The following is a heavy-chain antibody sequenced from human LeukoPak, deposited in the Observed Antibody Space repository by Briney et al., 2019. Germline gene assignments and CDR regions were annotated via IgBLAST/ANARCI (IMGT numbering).Heavy chain of an antibody. J-gene: IGHJ3*02. V-gene: IGHV4-61*02. D-gene: IGHD1-26*01. CDR3: ARAMGGSGSYFSGSYAFDI. CDR2: IYTSGST. Sequence: SETLSLTCTVSGGSISSGSYYWSWIRQPAGKGLEWIGRIYTSGSTNYNPSLKSRVTISVDTSKNQFSLKLSSVTAADTAVYYCARAMGGSGSYFSGSYAFDIWGQGIMVTVSS. CDR1: GGSISSGSYY.